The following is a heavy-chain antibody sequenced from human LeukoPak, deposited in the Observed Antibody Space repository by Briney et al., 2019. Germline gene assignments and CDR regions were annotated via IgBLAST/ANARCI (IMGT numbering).Heavy chain of an antibody. Sequence: GGSLTLLCAPSRFTFSIHWMTWVRLSRGGGRECVLNIKEGGSQKYNVYSVKGRFTISRDDAKSTRFLQMNNLRAEDSALYYCARGPNFGDYVDFLDSWGQGTLVTVSS. CDR2: IKEGGSQK. V-gene: IGHV3-7*01. J-gene: IGHJ4*02. CDR1: RFTFSIHW. CDR3: ARGPNFGDYVDFLDS. D-gene: IGHD4-17*01.